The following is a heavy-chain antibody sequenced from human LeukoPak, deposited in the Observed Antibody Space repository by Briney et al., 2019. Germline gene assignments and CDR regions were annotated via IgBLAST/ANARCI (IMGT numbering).Heavy chain of an antibody. Sequence: GGSLRLSCAASGFTFNTYAMTWVRQAPGKGLEWVSGISDSGGSTYYADSVKGRFTISRDNSKNTLYLQMNSLRAEDTAVYYCARDFNPAAITGAFDIWGQGTMVTVSS. J-gene: IGHJ3*02. D-gene: IGHD2-2*01. CDR1: GFTFNTYA. CDR3: ARDFNPAAITGAFDI. CDR2: ISDSGGST. V-gene: IGHV3-23*01.